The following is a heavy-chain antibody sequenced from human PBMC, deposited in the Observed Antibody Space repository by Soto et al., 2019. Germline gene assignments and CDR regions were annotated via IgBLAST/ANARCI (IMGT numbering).Heavy chain of an antibody. CDR3: AAFCDGGRCPDH. Sequence: QVQLQESGPGLVKPSETLSLTCTVSGTSISSYFWTWVRQPPGKGLEWIGYIYYTGSTKYNPSLRGRVTLSVDTSKSQLSLKLSSVTAADTAVDFCAAFCDGGRCPDHWGQGTLVTVSS. CDR2: IYYTGST. V-gene: IGHV4-59*01. CDR1: GTSISSYF. D-gene: IGHD2-15*01. J-gene: IGHJ4*02.